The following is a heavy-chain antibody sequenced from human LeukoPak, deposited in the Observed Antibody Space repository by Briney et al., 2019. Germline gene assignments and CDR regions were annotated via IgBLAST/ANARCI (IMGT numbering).Heavy chain of an antibody. D-gene: IGHD3-10*01. J-gene: IGHJ4*01. CDR2: IYYSGST. CDR3: VRGERLGGDY. Sequence: PSETLSLTCTVSGGSISDYYWNWIRQPPGKGLEWIGYIYYSGSTNYNPSLKSRLTISLDTSKNHFSLQLSSVTAADTALYYCVRGERLGGDYWGHGTLVTVSS. V-gene: IGHV4-59*01. CDR1: GGSISDYY.